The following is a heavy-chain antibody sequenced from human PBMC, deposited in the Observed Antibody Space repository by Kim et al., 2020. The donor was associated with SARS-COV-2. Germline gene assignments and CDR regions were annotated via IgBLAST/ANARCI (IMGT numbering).Heavy chain of an antibody. CDR3: AKFVIMDGYNYFYYYAMDV. V-gene: IGHV3-23*01. D-gene: IGHD5-18*01. J-gene: IGHJ6*02. Sequence: GGSLRLSCVASGFTFDTYDMSWVRQAPGKGLEWVSDISGGGINKFYADSVRGRFTISRDNSNNMLYLQMNSLRDEDAALYYCAKFVIMDGYNYFYYYAMDVWGQGTTVTVSS. CDR1: GFTFDTYD. CDR2: ISGGGINK.